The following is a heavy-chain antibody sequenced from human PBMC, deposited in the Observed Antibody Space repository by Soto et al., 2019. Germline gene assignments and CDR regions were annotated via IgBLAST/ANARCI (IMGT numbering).Heavy chain of an antibody. J-gene: IGHJ4*02. CDR1: GGSFSGYY. CDR3: ARALGGSSTSCPRY. Sequence: PSETLSLTCAVYGGSFSGYYWSWIRQPPGKGLEWIGEINHSGSTNYNPSLKSRVTISVDTSKKQFSLKLSSVTAADTAVYYCARALGGSSTSCPRYWGQGTLVTVSS. D-gene: IGHD2-2*01. V-gene: IGHV4-34*01. CDR2: INHSGST.